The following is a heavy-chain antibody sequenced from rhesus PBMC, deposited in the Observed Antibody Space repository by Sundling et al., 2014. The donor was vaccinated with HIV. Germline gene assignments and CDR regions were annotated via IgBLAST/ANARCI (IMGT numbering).Heavy chain of an antibody. CDR3: AREKKRVEYFDL. V-gene: IGHV4-173*01. CDR2: ISGGRGTT. CDR1: GASISSYW. Sequence: QLQLQESGPGLVKPSETLSLTCAVSGASISSYWWNWIRQPPGKGLDWIGRISGGRGTTDYNPSLRSRVTISIDTSKNQFSLKLRSVTAADTAVYFCAREKKRVEYFDLWGQGALVTVSS. D-gene: IGHD6-25*01. J-gene: IGHJ1*01.